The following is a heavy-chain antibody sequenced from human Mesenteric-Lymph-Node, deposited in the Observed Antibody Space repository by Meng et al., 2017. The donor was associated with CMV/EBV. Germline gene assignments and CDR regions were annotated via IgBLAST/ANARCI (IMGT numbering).Heavy chain of an antibody. J-gene: IGHJ4*02. CDR3: ARGCSSTSCYDDY. CDR2: INHSGST. V-gene: IGHV4-34*01. Sequence: CAVYGGSFSGYYWSWIRQPPGKGLEWIGEINHSGSTNYNPSLKSRVTISVGTSKNQFSLKLSSVTAADTAVYYCARGCSSTSCYDDYWGQGTLVTVSS. CDR1: GGSFSGYY. D-gene: IGHD2-2*01.